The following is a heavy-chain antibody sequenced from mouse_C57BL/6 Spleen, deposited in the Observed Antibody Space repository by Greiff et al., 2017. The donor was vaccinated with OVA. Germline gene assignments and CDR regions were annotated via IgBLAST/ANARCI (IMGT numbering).Heavy chain of an antibody. CDR3: ARETFDY. CDR2: INPYNGDT. Sequence: EVKLVESGPELVKPGDSVKISCKASGYSFTGYFMNWVMQSHGKSLEWIGRINPYNGDTFYNQKFKGKATLTVDKSSSTAHMELRSLTSEDSAVYYCARETFDYWGQGTTLTVSS. V-gene: IGHV1-20*01. CDR1: GYSFTGYF. J-gene: IGHJ2*01.